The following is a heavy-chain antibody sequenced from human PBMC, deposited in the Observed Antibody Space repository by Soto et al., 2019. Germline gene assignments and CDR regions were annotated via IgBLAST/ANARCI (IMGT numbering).Heavy chain of an antibody. CDR2: IYHSGNT. CDR1: YGSVSSGDNY. D-gene: IGHD1-26*01. J-gene: IGHJ4*02. V-gene: IGHV4-30-4*01. Sequence: QVQLRESGPGLVKPSQILSLTCSVSYGSVSSGDNYWSWIRQSPGKGLEWIAYIYHSGNTYYNPSLKSRFTVSMNLSKNQFSLRLNSVTAADTATYYCAVNSGNYNFDNWGQGTLVTVSS. CDR3: AVNSGNYNFDN.